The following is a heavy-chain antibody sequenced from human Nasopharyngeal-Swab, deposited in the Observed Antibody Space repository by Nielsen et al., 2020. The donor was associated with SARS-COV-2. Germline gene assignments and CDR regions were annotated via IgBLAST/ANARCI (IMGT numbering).Heavy chain of an antibody. Sequence: GESLKISCAASGFTFSSSAMHWVRLAPGKGLEWVAVISYDGSNEYYADTVKGRFTISRDNSKDTLYLQMNSMRLEYTAFYYCARDYDVFTGYPSHFFDHWGQGTLVTVSS. CDR1: GFTFSSSA. CDR2: ISYDGSNE. CDR3: ARDYDVFTGYPSHFFDH. J-gene: IGHJ4*02. V-gene: IGHV3-30*04. D-gene: IGHD3-9*01.